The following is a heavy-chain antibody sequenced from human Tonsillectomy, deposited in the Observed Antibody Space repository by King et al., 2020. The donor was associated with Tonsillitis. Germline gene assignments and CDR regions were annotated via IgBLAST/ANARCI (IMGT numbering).Heavy chain of an antibody. Sequence: VQLVESGGGVVQPGRSLRLSCAASRFTFSTYAMLWVRRAPGKGLEWVALIWSDGSEKYYGDSVKGRFTISRDNSKNTLYLQMNSLRDEDTAVYYCAKPLSDCSGGNCSRPHAFDFWGQGTMVTVSS. J-gene: IGHJ3*01. D-gene: IGHD2-15*01. CDR1: RFTFSTYA. V-gene: IGHV3-33*08. CDR3: AKPLSDCSGGNCSRPHAFDF. CDR2: IWSDGSEK.